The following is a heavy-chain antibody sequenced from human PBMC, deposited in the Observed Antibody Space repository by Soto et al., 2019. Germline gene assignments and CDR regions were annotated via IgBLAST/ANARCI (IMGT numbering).Heavy chain of an antibody. CDR3: AGTTAVVSGTYPPAHFDY. D-gene: IGHD3-16*01. J-gene: IGHJ4*02. Sequence: QVQLQQWGAGLLKPSATLSLTCAVYGGSFSGYYWSWIRQSPGKGLEWIGEINHSGSTNYTPSLRSRVSRSVDTSKTEVSRKLSSGTAAATALYCCAGTTAVVSGTYPPAHFDYWGQGTRVTVSS. V-gene: IGHV4-34*01. CDR1: GGSFSGYY. CDR2: INHSGST.